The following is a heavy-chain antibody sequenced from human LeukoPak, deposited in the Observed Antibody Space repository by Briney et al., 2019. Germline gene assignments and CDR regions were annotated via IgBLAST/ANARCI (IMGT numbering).Heavy chain of an antibody. Sequence: GGSLRLSCAVSGLTFSNYWMTWVRQAPGKGLEWVANVKQDGSEGYYVDSVKGRFTVSTDKAKKSLYLQMDSLRAEDTAVYYCAKVTGSGWTIRGDIDYWGQGTLVTVSS. CDR3: AKVTGSGWTIRGDIDY. CDR1: GLTFSNYW. J-gene: IGHJ4*02. D-gene: IGHD6-19*01. CDR2: VKQDGSEG. V-gene: IGHV3-7*01.